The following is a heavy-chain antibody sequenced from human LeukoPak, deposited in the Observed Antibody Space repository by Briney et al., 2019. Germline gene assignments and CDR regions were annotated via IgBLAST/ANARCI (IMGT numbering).Heavy chain of an antibody. V-gene: IGHV3-23*01. CDR1: GFTFSSYA. J-gene: IGHJ4*02. CDR3: AKDPDSSGWYALNFDY. D-gene: IGHD6-19*01. Sequence: GGSLRLSCAASGFTFSSYAMSWVRQAPGKGLEWVSAISGSGGSTYYADSVKGRFTISRDNSKNTLYLQMNSLRAEDTAVYYCAKDPDSSGWYALNFDYWGQGTLVTVSS. CDR2: ISGSGGST.